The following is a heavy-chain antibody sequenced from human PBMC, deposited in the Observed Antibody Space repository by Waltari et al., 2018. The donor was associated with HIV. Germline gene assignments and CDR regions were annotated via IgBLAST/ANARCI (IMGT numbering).Heavy chain of an antibody. CDR2: MNPNYGNT. V-gene: IGHV1-8*01. J-gene: IGHJ3*01. CDR3: ARAAGLGFDV. Sequence: QVQLVQSGAEVKKPGASVKVSCKTSGYTFTSYDINWLRQATGQGLEWMGWMNPNYGNTGYAQKFLGRVFMTGNISVGTAYLELSNLRSEDTAVYYCARAAGLGFDVWGQGTMVTVSS. CDR1: GYTFTSYD.